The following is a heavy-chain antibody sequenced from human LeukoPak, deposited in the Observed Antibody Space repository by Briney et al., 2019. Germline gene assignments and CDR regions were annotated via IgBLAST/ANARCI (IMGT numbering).Heavy chain of an antibody. V-gene: IGHV4-31*03. CDR1: GGSISRGGYH. Sequence: SETLSLTCTVSGGSISRGGYHWDWIRQRPGQGLEWIGCIYHSGNSAYNPSLESRFTISIDTSKNQVALKLSSVTAADTAMYYCAREMDARPRTLAWGQGSLVTVSS. CDR2: IYHSGNS. CDR3: AREMDARPRTLA. J-gene: IGHJ5*02. D-gene: IGHD1-7*01.